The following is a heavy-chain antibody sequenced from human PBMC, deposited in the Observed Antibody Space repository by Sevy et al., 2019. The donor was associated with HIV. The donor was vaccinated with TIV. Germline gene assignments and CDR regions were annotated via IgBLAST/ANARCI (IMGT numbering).Heavy chain of an antibody. V-gene: IGHV3-30*02. CDR3: ARDPGYSGYDWGALTYYFDY. Sequence: GGSLRLSCEAFGFSFSNYGMHWVRQAPGKGLEWVSSIRLDGNDKQYADSVKGRFTMSRDNSKNTLNLQMNSLRAEDTDVYYSARDPGYSGYDWGALTYYFDYWGQGTLVTVSS. CDR1: GFSFSNYG. CDR2: IRLDGNDK. D-gene: IGHD5-12*01. J-gene: IGHJ4*02.